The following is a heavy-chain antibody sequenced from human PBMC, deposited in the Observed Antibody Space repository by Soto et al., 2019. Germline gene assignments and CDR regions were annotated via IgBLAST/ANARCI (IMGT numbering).Heavy chain of an antibody. Sequence: SETLSLTCAVYGGSFSGYYWSWIRQPPGKGLEWIGEINHSGSTNYNPSLKSRVTISVDTSKNQFSLKLSSVTAADTAVYYCARGTVYGYWGQGTLVTVS. V-gene: IGHV4-34*01. CDR3: ARGTVYGY. CDR1: GGSFSGYY. CDR2: INHSGST. J-gene: IGHJ4*02. D-gene: IGHD1-20*01.